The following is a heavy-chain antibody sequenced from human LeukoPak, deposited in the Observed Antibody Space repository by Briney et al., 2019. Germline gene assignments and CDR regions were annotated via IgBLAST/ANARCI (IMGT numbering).Heavy chain of an antibody. CDR1: GFTFSTYS. D-gene: IGHD6-25*01. Sequence: QPGGSLRLSCAASGFTFSTYSMNWVRQAPGKGLEWVSYISSSSSTIYYADSVKGRFTISRDNAKNSLYLQMNSLRAEDTAVYYCAREQRAGWIDYWGQGTLVTVSS. CDR2: ISSSSSTI. J-gene: IGHJ4*02. V-gene: IGHV3-48*01. CDR3: AREQRAGWIDY.